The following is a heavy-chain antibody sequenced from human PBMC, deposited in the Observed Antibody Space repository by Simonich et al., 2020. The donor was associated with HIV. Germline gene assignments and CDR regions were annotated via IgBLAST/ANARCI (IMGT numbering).Heavy chain of an antibody. Sequence: EVQLVASGGGLVQPGRSPRLSCAASGFTFDDYAMHWVRQAPGEGLVWVGGISWNSGSIGYADSVKGRFTISRDNAKNSLYLQMNSLRAEDTALYYCAKDTIHYYGSGSYDYWGQGTLVTVSS. CDR2: ISWNSGSI. CDR1: GFTFDDYA. CDR3: AKDTIHYYGSGSYDY. D-gene: IGHD3-10*01. V-gene: IGHV3-9*01. J-gene: IGHJ4*02.